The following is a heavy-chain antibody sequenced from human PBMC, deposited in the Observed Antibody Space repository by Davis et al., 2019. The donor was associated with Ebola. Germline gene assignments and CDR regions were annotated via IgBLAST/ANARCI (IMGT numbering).Heavy chain of an antibody. Sequence: APVKVSCKASGYTFTSYAMHWVRQAPGQRLEWMGWINPNSGGTNYAQKFQGWVTMTRDTSISTAYMELSRLRSDDTAVYYCARDDPRIVVAPFDYWGQGTLVTVSS. CDR2: INPNSGGT. J-gene: IGHJ4*02. D-gene: IGHD3-22*01. CDR3: ARDDPRIVVAPFDY. CDR1: GYTFTSYA. V-gene: IGHV1-2*04.